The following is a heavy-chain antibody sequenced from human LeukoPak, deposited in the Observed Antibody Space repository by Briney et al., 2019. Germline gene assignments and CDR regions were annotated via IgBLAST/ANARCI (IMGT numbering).Heavy chain of an antibody. CDR1: GFAFSNAW. V-gene: IGHV3-48*01. CDR3: VRDLLWAFDS. J-gene: IGHJ4*02. D-gene: IGHD2-21*01. Sequence: GGSLRLSCAASGFAFSNAWMSWVRQAPGKGPEWVSYISRTGTDLYYAGSVRGRFTMSRDNAKNSLYLQMNSLRAEDTAMYYCVRDLLWAFDSWGQGALVTVSS. CDR2: ISRTGTDL.